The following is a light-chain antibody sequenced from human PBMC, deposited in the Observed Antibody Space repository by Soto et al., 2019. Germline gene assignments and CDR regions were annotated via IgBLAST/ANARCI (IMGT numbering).Light chain of an antibody. V-gene: IGKV3-15*01. J-gene: IGKJ1*01. CDR3: QQYNNWPSWT. CDR1: QSISSN. CDR2: IAS. Sequence: EIVMTQSPAALSVSPGERVTLSCRASQSISSNLAWYQQKPGQAPRLLIYIASIRATGIPSRFSGTGSGTEFTLTISSLQSEDSAIDSCQQYNNWPSWTFGQGTKVEV.